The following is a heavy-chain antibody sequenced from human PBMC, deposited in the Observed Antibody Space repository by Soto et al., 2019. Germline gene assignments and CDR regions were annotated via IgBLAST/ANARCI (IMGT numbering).Heavy chain of an antibody. D-gene: IGHD2-2*02. V-gene: IGHV1-18*01. Sequence: ASVKVSCKASGYTFTSYGISWVRQAPGQGLEWMGWISAYNGNTNYAQKLQGRVTMTTDTSTSTAYMELRSLRSDDTAVYYCAREDCSSTSCYTAPDYWGQGTLVPVSS. CDR3: AREDCSSTSCYTAPDY. CDR1: GYTFTSYG. CDR2: ISAYNGNT. J-gene: IGHJ4*02.